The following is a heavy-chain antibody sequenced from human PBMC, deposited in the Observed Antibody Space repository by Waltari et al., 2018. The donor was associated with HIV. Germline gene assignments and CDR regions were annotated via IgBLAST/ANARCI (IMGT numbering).Heavy chain of an antibody. CDR1: GLFFTDFA. CDR3: VKDSGRAADVFDL. V-gene: IGHV3-23*01. CDR2: IRGGGET. D-gene: IGHD3-10*01. Sequence: QLLESGGGLVEPGGSLRLSCAASGLFFTDFAMDWVRQAPGKGLEWVSAIRGGGETFYADSVKGRFTISRDNSKNTLYLQMNSLRADDAAVYYCVKDSGRAADVFDLWGQGTMVTVSS. J-gene: IGHJ3*01.